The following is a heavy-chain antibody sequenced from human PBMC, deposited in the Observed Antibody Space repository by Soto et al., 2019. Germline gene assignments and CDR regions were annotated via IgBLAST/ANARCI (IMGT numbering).Heavy chain of an antibody. V-gene: IGHV6-1*01. CDR1: GDSVSSKAAA. D-gene: IGHD1-26*01. J-gene: IGHJ5*01. CDR3: TRALSGSYDS. CDR2: TYYRSKWST. Sequence: QVQLQQSGPGLVKPSQTLSLTCAISGDSVSSKAAAWNWIRQSPSRGLEWLGRTYYRSKWSTDYAVSVKRRITINPDTSKNQFSLQLNSVTPEDTAGYYCTRALSGSYDSWGQGTLVTVSA.